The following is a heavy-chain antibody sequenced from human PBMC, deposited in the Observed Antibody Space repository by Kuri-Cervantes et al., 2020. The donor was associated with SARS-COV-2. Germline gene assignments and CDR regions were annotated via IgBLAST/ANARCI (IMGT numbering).Heavy chain of an antibody. V-gene: IGHV4-59*01. CDR2: MYFNGRT. CDR3: AKGARGDMDAFDI. J-gene: IGHJ3*02. D-gene: IGHD2-15*01. Sequence: SETLSLTCNVSGGSIRSYFWSRIRQAPGKGLEWIGCMYFNGRTNYNPSLKRRVSMSVDTSKSQFSLNLASMSAADTAVYYCAKGARGDMDAFDIWGLGTMVTVSS. CDR1: GGSIRSYF.